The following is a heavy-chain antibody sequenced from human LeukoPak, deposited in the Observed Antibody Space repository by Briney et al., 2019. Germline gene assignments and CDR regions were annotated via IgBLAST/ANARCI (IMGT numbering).Heavy chain of an antibody. V-gene: IGHV3-15*01. CDR1: GFAFGNAW. CDR3: TSDDPVNRS. CDR2: IKSKTNGETT. J-gene: IGHJ4*02. Sequence: GGSLGLSCAASGFAFGNAWMSWVRQAPGKGLEWVGRIKSKTNGETTDYAAPLKGRFTISRDDSKNTLFLQVNTLKTEDTAMYYCTSDDPVNRSWGQGTLVTVSS.